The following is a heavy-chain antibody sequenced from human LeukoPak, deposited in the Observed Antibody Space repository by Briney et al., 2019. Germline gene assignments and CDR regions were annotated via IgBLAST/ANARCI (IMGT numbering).Heavy chain of an antibody. CDR1: GGTFSSYA. J-gene: IGHJ3*02. Sequence: SVKVSCKASGGTFSSYAISWVRQAPGQGLEWMGGIIPIFGTANYAQKFQGRVTITADESTSTAYMELSSLRSEDTAVYYCAVSSGYYHGAFDIWGQGTMVTVSS. CDR2: IIPIFGTA. V-gene: IGHV1-69*13. CDR3: AVSSGYYHGAFDI. D-gene: IGHD3-22*01.